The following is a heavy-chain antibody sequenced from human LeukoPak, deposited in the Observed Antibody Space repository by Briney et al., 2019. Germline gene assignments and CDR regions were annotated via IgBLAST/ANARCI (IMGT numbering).Heavy chain of an antibody. Sequence: GGSLRLSCAASGFTFSNYAMSWVRQAPGKGLEWLSYISLSADFTYYRDSVKGRFTISRDNAKNSLFLQMNSLRVEDTAVYYCAREPVYTRNWGAFDIWGQGTMVTVSS. CDR2: ISLSADFT. D-gene: IGHD7-27*01. CDR1: GFTFSNYA. CDR3: AREPVYTRNWGAFDI. J-gene: IGHJ3*02. V-gene: IGHV3-48*03.